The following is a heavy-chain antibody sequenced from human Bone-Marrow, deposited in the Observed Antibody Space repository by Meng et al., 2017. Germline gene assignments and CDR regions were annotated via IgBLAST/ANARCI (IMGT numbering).Heavy chain of an antibody. J-gene: IGHJ4*02. CDR1: RYNFPDYY. V-gene: IGHV1-2*06. D-gene: IGHD6-25*01. CDR3: ARDEDISAAGKLFGDY. CDR2: INPKSGDT. Sequence: VQLVQSGAEVKKPGASVKVSCKPSRYNFPDYYIHWVRRAPGQGLEWMGRINPKSGDTHYAQKFQARVTMTGDTSISTAYMELSGLRSDDTAMYYCARDEDISAAGKLFGDYWGQGTLVTVSS.